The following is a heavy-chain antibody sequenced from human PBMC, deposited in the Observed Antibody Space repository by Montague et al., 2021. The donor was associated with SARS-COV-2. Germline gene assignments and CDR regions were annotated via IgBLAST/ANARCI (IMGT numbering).Heavy chain of an antibody. J-gene: IGHJ4*02. Sequence: PALVKPTQTLTLTCTFSGFSLSTPNVGVGWIRQPPGKALEWLALTYSNDDKRYSPSLQSRLTITKDTSKNQVVLSLTNVDPVDTATYYCAHLIRYYDIFTGIPFDYWGQGTQVTVSS. D-gene: IGHD3-9*01. CDR1: GFSLSTPNVG. CDR3: AHLIRYYDIFTGIPFDY. V-gene: IGHV2-5*01. CDR2: TYSNDDK.